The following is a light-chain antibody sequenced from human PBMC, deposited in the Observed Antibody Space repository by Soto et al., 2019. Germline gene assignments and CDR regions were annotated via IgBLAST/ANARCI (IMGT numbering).Light chain of an antibody. J-gene: IGKJ4*01. Sequence: EIVLTQSPATLSLSPGERATLSCRASQSVSGYLAWYQQRPGQAPRLLIYDASNRATGIPARFSGSGSGSDFTLTISSLEPEDFAVYYCQQRGNRPLTFGGGTKVEIK. V-gene: IGKV3-11*01. CDR1: QSVSGY. CDR3: QQRGNRPLT. CDR2: DAS.